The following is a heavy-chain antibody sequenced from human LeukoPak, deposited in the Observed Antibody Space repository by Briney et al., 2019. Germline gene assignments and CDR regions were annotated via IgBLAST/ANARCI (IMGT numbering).Heavy chain of an antibody. Sequence: SETLSLTCTVSGGSISSYYWSWTRQPPGKGLEWIGYIYYSGSTNYNPSLKSRVTISVDTSKNQFSLKLSSVTAADTAVYYCASGSSGWYIDYWGQGTLVTVSS. V-gene: IGHV4-59*01. CDR2: IYYSGST. D-gene: IGHD6-19*01. J-gene: IGHJ4*02. CDR1: GGSISSYY. CDR3: ASGSSGWYIDY.